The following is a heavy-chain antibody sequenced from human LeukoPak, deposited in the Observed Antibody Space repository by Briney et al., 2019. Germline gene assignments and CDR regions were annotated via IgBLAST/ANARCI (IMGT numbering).Heavy chain of an antibody. J-gene: IGHJ5*02. V-gene: IGHV4-39*01. CDR1: GGSISSSSYY. CDR2: IYYSGST. Sequence: SETLSLTCTVSGGSISSSSYYWGRIRQPPGKGLEWIGSIYYSGSTYYNPSLKSRVTISVDTSKNQFSLKLSSVTAADTAVYYCARLASLHSGSYWGWFDPWGQGTLVTVSS. D-gene: IGHD1-26*01. CDR3: ARLASLHSGSYWGWFDP.